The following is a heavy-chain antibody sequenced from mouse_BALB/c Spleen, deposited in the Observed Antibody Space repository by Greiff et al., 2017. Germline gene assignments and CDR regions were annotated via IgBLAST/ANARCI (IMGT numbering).Heavy chain of an antibody. CDR2: ISSGGST. J-gene: IGHJ3*01. V-gene: IGHV5-6-5*01. CDR1: GFTFSSYA. D-gene: IGHD2-3*01. Sequence: EVQLVESGGGLVKPGGSLKLSCAASGFTFSSYAMSWVRQTPEKRLEWVASISSGGSTYYPDSVKGRFTISRDNARNILYLQMSSLRSEDTAMYYCARGYDGYSWFAYWGQGTLVTVSA. CDR3: ARGYDGYSWFAY.